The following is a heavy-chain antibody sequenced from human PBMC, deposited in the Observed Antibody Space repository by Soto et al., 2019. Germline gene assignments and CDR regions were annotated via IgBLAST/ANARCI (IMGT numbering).Heavy chain of an antibody. D-gene: IGHD5-18*01. V-gene: IGHV4-59*08. CDR3: ARHRYSYGVYYFDY. CDR2: IYYSGST. Sequence: LSLTCIVSGGSIRNYYWSWIRQPPGKGLEWIGYIYYSGSTNYNPSLTSRVTISVDTSKNQFSLKLSSVTAADTAVYYCARHRYSYGVYYFDYWGQGTLVTVSS. J-gene: IGHJ4*02. CDR1: GGSIRNYY.